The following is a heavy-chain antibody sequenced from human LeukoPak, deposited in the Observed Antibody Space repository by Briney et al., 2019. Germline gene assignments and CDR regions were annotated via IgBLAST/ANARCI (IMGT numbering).Heavy chain of an antibody. J-gene: IGHJ6*02. CDR2: IYSGGST. V-gene: IGHV3-53*01. Sequence: PGGSLILSCAASGFTVSSNYMSWVRQAPGKGLEWVSVIYSGGSTYYADSVKGRFTISRDNSKNTLCLQMNSLRAEDTAVYYCARGNSGSHYVEYYYGMDVWGQGTTVTVSS. CDR3: ARGNSGSHYVEYYYGMDV. D-gene: IGHD1-26*01. CDR1: GFTVSSNY.